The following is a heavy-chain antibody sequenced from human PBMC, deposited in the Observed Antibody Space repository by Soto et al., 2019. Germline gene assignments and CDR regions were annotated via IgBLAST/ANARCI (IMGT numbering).Heavy chain of an antibody. V-gene: IGHV6-1*01. D-gene: IGHD1-7*01. CDR1: GDSVSSNSAA. CDR2: TYYRSKWYN. J-gene: IGHJ6*02. Sequence: SQTLSLTCAISGDSVSSNSAAWNWIRQSPSRGLEWLGRTYYRSKWYNDYAVSVKSRITINPDTSKNKFSLQLNSVNPADTAVYYCARWDVSITGTTTGGGVNYYYGMDVWGQGTTVTVSS. CDR3: ARWDVSITGTTTGGGVNYYYGMDV.